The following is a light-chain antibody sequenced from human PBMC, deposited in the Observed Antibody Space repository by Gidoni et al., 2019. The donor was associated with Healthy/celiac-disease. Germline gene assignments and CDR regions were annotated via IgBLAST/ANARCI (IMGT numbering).Light chain of an antibody. V-gene: IGKV1-39*01. J-gene: IGKJ4*01. CDR2: AAS. CDR3: QQSYSTPLT. CDR1: QSISSY. Sequence: DLQMTQSPSSLSASVGDRVTITCRASQSISSYLNWYQQKPGKAPKLLIYAASSLQRGVPSRFSGSGSGTDFTLTISSLQPEDFATYYCQQSYSTPLTFXRXTKLEIK.